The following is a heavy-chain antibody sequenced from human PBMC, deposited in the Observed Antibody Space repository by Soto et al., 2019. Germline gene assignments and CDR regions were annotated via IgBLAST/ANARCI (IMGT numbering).Heavy chain of an antibody. J-gene: IGHJ4*02. V-gene: IGHV4-59*01. Sequence: SETLSLTCTVSGGSISSYYWSWIRQPPGKGLEWIGYIYYSGSTNYNPSLKSRVTISVDTSKNQFSLKLSSVAAADTAVYYCARFKRGYSGYDPYYFDYWGQGTLVTVSS. CDR3: ARFKRGYSGYDPYYFDY. D-gene: IGHD5-12*01. CDR1: GGSISSYY. CDR2: IYYSGST.